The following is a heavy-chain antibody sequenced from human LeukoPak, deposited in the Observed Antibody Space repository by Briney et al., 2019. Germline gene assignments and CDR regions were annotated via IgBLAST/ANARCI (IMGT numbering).Heavy chain of an antibody. CDR2: ISGSGDST. J-gene: IGHJ6*03. CDR3: AKSGAGSYAPYYYNYMDV. Sequence: GGSLRLSCAASGFTFSSGAVNWVRQAPGKGLEWVSAISGSGDSTYCADSVKGRFTISRDNSRNTLYLQMNSLRAEDTAVYYCAKSGAGSYAPYYYNYMDVWGKGTTVTVSS. V-gene: IGHV3-23*01. CDR1: GFTFSSGA. D-gene: IGHD3-16*01.